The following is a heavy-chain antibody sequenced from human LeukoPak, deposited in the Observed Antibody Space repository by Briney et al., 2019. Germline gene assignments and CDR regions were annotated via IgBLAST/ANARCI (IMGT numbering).Heavy chain of an antibody. CDR3: ARDAYYDFWSGYYDYYYYYMDV. J-gene: IGHJ6*03. D-gene: IGHD3-3*01. V-gene: IGHV1-2*02. CDR1: GYTFTGYY. CDR2: INPNSGGT. Sequence: APVKVSCKASGYTFTGYYMHWVRQAPGQGLEWMGWINPNSGGTNYAQKFQGRVTMTRDTSISTAYMELSRLRSDDTAVYYCARDAYYDFWSGYYDYYYYYMDVWGKGTTVTVSS.